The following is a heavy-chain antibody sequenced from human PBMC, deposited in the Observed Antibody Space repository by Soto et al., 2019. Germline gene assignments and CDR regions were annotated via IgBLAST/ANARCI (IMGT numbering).Heavy chain of an antibody. D-gene: IGHD2-2*01. CDR3: AKGRSEIVAAAINY. CDR2: IKPDGSEE. V-gene: IGHV3-7*03. Sequence: GGSLRLSCAASKFTFSNYWMSWVRQSPGMGLEWVANIKPDGSEENYLDSVKGRFTISRDNSKNTLYLQMNSLRAEDTAVYYCAKGRSEIVAAAINYWGQGTPVTAPQ. CDR1: KFTFSNYW. J-gene: IGHJ4*02.